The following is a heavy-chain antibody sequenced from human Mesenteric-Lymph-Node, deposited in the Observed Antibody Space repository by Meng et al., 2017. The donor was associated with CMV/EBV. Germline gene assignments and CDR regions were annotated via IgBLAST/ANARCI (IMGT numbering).Heavy chain of an antibody. CDR2: IKQDGSEK. D-gene: IGHD5-18*01. Sequence: GGSLRLSCAASGFTFSSYSMNWVRQAPGKGLEWVANIKQDGSEKYYVDSVKGRFTISRDNAKNSLYLQMNSLRAEDTAVYYCARLADRGYSYGTWIDYLGQGTLVTVSS. CDR3: ARLADRGYSYGTWIDY. J-gene: IGHJ4*02. V-gene: IGHV3-7*01. CDR1: GFTFSSYS.